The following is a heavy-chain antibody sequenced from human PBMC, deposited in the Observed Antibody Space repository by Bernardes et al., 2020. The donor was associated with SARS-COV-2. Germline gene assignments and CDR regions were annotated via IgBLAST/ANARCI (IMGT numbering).Heavy chain of an antibody. CDR2: INPNSGDT. CDR3: VGGGGLTTIRPNY. CDR1: GYTFTGYY. D-gene: IGHD4-4*01. Sequence: ASVKVSCKPSGYTFTGYYIHWVRQAPGQGLEWMGWINPNSGDTNYAQHFQGRVTMTRDTSISTAYVELSRLTPDDTAVYYCVGGGGLTTIRPNYWGQGTLVTVSS. J-gene: IGHJ4*02. V-gene: IGHV1-2*02.